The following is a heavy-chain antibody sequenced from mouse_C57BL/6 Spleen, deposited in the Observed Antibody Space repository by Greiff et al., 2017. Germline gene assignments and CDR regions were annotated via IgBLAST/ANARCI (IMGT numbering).Heavy chain of an antibody. J-gene: IGHJ2*01. CDR2: ISPSDCET. Sequence: QVQLQQPGAELVRPGSSVKLSCKASGYTFTSYWMDWVKQRPGQGLEWIGNISPSDCETHYNQKFKDKATITVDKSSITAYMQLSSLTSEDSAVYDSARDDYWGQGTTLTVSS. V-gene: IGHV1-61*01. CDR3: ARDDY. CDR1: GYTFTSYW.